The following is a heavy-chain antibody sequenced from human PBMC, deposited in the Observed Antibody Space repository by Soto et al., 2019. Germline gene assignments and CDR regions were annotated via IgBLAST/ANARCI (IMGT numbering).Heavy chain of an antibody. CDR2: IYYSGTT. CDR1: GGSINNFY. CDR3: ARFPDYGDPTDY. D-gene: IGHD4-17*01. J-gene: IGHJ4*02. V-gene: IGHV4-59*01. Sequence: SETLSLTCTVSGGSINNFYWSWIRQPPGKGLEWIGYIYYSGTTNYNPSLKSRVTISVDTSKNQFSLKLSSVTAADTAVYYCARFPDYGDPTDYWGQGTLVTVSS.